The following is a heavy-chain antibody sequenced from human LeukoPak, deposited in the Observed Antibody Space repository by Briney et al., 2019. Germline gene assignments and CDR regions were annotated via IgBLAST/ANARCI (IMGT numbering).Heavy chain of an antibody. V-gene: IGHV4-34*01. Sequence: SETLSLTCAVYGGSFNGYYWSWIRQPPGKGLERIGEINHSGSTNYNPSLKSRVTISVDTSKNQFSLKLSSVTAADTAVYYCARFRLYCSGGSCYSAGPYYYYGMDVWGQGTTVTVSS. D-gene: IGHD2-15*01. CDR3: ARFRLYCSGGSCYSAGPYYYYGMDV. CDR1: GGSFNGYY. CDR2: INHSGST. J-gene: IGHJ6*02.